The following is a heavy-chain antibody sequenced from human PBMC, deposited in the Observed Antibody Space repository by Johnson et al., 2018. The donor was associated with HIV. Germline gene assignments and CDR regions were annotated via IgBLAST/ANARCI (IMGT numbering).Heavy chain of an antibody. Sequence: QMLLVESGGGVVQPGRSLRLSCAASGFTFSSYGMHWVRQAPGKGLEWVAVIWYDGSNKYYADYVKGRFTISRDNSKNTLYLQMESLRVEDTAIYYCAKAWELLGRRAALDIWGQGTMVTVSS. D-gene: IGHD1-26*01. CDR3: AKAWELLGRRAALDI. J-gene: IGHJ3*02. CDR1: GFTFSSYG. V-gene: IGHV3-33*06. CDR2: IWYDGSNK.